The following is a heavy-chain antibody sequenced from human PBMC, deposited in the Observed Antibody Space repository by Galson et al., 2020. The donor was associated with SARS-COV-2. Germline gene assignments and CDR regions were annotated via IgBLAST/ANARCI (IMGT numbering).Heavy chain of an antibody. J-gene: IGHJ4*02. CDR3: ARENYYGSGSFIDH. Sequence: GGSLRLSCVASGFTFNNYGMHWVRQAPGKGLEWVAHTQYDGVINYYADSVKGRFTISRDNSKNTLYLQLTSLRPDDTAVYYCARENYYGSGSFIDHWGQGALVTVSS. D-gene: IGHD3-10*01. CDR1: GFTFNNYG. CDR2: TQYDGVIN. V-gene: IGHV3-30*02.